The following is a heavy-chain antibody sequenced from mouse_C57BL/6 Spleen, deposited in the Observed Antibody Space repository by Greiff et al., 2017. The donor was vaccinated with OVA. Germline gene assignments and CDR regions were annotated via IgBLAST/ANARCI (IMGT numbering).Heavy chain of an antibody. CDR3: ARSYSNSYWYFDV. J-gene: IGHJ1*03. Sequence: VQLQQSGPELVKPGASVKISCKASGYAFSSSWMNWVKQRPGKGLEWIGRIYPGDGDTNYNGKFKGKATLTADKSSSTAYMQLSSLTSEDSAVYFCARSYSNSYWYFDVWGTGTTVTVSS. CDR1: GYAFSSSW. V-gene: IGHV1-82*01. CDR2: IYPGDGDT. D-gene: IGHD2-5*01.